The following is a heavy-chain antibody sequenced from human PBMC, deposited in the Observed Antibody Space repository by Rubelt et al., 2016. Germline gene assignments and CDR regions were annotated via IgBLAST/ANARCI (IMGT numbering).Heavy chain of an antibody. D-gene: IGHD3-3*01. CDR2: IYWNDDK. V-gene: IGHV2-5*01. CDR3: AHTPKEYDCWTIDY. J-gene: IGHJ4*02. CDR1: GFSLSTSGVG. Sequence: QITLKESGPTLVKPTQTLTLTCSFSGFSLSTSGVGVGWIRRPPGKALEWLALIYWNDDKRYSPCLKRRPTITKDTSKNQVVLKMTNMDARETAKDYGAHTPKEYDCWTIDYWGQGNLVTVSS.